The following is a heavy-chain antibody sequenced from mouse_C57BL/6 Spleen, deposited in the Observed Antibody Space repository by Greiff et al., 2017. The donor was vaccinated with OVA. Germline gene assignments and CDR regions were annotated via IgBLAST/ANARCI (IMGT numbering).Heavy chain of an antibody. CDR1: GYTFTSYG. CDR2: IYPRSGNT. J-gene: IGHJ1*03. V-gene: IGHV1-81*01. CDR3: ARSTTVVARGYFDV. D-gene: IGHD1-1*01. Sequence: QVQLQQSGAELARPGASVKLSCKASGYTFTSYGISRVKQRTGQGLEWIGEIYPRSGNTYYNEKFKGKATLTADKSSSPAYMELRSLTSEDSAVYFCARSTTVVARGYFDVWGTGTTVTVSS.